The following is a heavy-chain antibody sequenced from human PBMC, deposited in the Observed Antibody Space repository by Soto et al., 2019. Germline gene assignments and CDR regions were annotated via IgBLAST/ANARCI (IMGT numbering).Heavy chain of an antibody. CDR2: ISAYNGNT. Sequence: QVQLVQSGAEVKKPGASVKVYCKASGYTFTNFGISWERQAPGQGREWMGWISAYNGNTNYAQNFQGRVTMTTDTATSTAYMELMSLRSEDTAVYYCARGGTPMDYWGQGTLVTVSS. CDR3: ARGGTPMDY. D-gene: IGHD3-16*01. V-gene: IGHV1-18*01. CDR1: GYTFTNFG. J-gene: IGHJ4*02.